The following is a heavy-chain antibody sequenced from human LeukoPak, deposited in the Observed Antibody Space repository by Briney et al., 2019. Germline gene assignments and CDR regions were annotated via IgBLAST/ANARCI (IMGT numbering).Heavy chain of an antibody. J-gene: IGHJ4*02. V-gene: IGHV4-59*01. CDR3: ARVRDGYNPIDY. CDR2: IYYSGST. CDR1: GGSISSYY. D-gene: IGHD5-24*01. Sequence: SETLSLTCTVSGGSISSYYWSWIRQPPGKGLEWIGYIYYSGSTNYNPSLKSRVTISVDTSKNQFSLKLSSVTAADTAVYYCARVRDGYNPIDYWGQGTLVTVSS.